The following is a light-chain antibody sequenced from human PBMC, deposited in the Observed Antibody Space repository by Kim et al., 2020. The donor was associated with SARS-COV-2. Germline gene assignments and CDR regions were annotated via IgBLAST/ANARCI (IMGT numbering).Light chain of an antibody. CDR1: SLRSYY. Sequence: SSELTKDPAVSVALGQTVRITCQGDSLRSYYASWYQQKPGQATVLVIYGTNNRPSGIPDRFSGSSSGNTASLTITGAQAEDEADYYCNSRDSSGTWVFGG. CDR3: NSRDSSGTWV. J-gene: IGLJ3*02. CDR2: GTN. V-gene: IGLV3-19*01.